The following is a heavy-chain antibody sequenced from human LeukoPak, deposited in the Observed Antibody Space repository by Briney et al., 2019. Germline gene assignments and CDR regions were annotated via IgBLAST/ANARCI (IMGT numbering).Heavy chain of an antibody. Sequence: SVKVSCKASGGTFSSYAISWVRQATGQGLEWMGGIIPIFGTANYAQKFQGRVTITADESTSTAYMELSSLRSEDTAVYYCARGRGYSRPFGYWGQGTLVTVSS. CDR2: IIPIFGTA. CDR1: GGTFSSYA. D-gene: IGHD5-18*01. CDR3: ARGRGYSRPFGY. V-gene: IGHV1-69*13. J-gene: IGHJ4*02.